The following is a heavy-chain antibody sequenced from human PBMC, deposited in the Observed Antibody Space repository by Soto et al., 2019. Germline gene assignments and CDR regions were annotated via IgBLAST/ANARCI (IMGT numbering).Heavy chain of an antibody. CDR2: IYHSGST. CDR1: SGSISSSNW. V-gene: IGHV4-4*02. D-gene: IGHD2-15*01. Sequence: SETLSLTCAVSSGSISSSNWWSWVRQPPGKGLEWIGEIYHSGSTNYNPSLKSRVTISVDKSKNQFSLKLSSVTAADTAVYYCASRAGRLLLGYFDYWGQGTLVTVSS. CDR3: ASRAGRLLLGYFDY. J-gene: IGHJ4*02.